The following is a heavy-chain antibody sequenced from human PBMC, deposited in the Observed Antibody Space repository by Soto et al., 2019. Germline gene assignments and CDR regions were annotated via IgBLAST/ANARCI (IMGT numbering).Heavy chain of an antibody. Sequence: QVHLVQSGAEVEKPGASVKVSCNTSGYTFTAYFMHWVRQAPGQGLEWMGWINPNHGGTDYAQKLKGRVTMTRDTSTTTFYMELSSLRSDDTAVYFVARARLSGRLGYFDVWGQGTTVTVSS. CDR3: ARARLSGRLGYFDV. CDR2: INPNHGGT. J-gene: IGHJ6*02. CDR1: GYTFTAYF. V-gene: IGHV1-2*02. D-gene: IGHD3-9*01.